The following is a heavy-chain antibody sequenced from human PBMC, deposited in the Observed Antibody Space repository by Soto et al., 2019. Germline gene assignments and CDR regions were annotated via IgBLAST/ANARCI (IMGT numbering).Heavy chain of an antibody. J-gene: IGHJ3*02. V-gene: IGHV3-30*03. CDR1: GFTFSNYA. CDR2: MSFDGTR. Sequence: QVQLVESGGGVVQPGTSLTLSCAASGFTFSNYAMHWVRQAPSKGLEWVAAMSFDGTRYYADSVKGRSTISRDSARNTVFLQTSGLRVDDTALYYCTRGRPLPSMNTGDEPLDIWGQGTMVTVSS. D-gene: IGHD3-16*01. CDR3: TRGRPLPSMNTGDEPLDI.